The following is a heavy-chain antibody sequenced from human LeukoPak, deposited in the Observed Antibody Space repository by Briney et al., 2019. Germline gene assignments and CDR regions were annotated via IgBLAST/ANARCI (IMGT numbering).Heavy chain of an antibody. D-gene: IGHD2-15*01. J-gene: IGHJ4*02. V-gene: IGHV3-53*04. CDR1: GFTVSSNY. Sequence: GGSLRLSCAASGFTVSSNYMSWVRQAPGKGLEWVSVIYSGGSTYYADSVKGRFTISRHNSKNTLYLQMNSPRAEDTAVYYCARRGRYCSGGSCYTRYYFDYWGQGTLVTVSS. CDR2: IYSGGST. CDR3: ARRGRYCSGGSCYTRYYFDY.